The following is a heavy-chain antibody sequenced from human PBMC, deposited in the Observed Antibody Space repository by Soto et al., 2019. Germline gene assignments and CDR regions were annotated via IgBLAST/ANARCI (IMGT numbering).Heavy chain of an antibody. J-gene: IGHJ4*02. CDR3: ARPNDYSIWTFRY. CDR2: IWYDGSNK. Sequence: PGGSLRLSCAASGFTFSTYGMHWVRQAPGKGLEWVAVIWYDGSNKYYAVSVKGRFTISRDNSKNTLYLQMNGLRAEDTAVYYCARPNDYSIWTFRYWGQGTLVTVSS. V-gene: IGHV3-33*01. D-gene: IGHD4-4*01. CDR1: GFTFSTYG.